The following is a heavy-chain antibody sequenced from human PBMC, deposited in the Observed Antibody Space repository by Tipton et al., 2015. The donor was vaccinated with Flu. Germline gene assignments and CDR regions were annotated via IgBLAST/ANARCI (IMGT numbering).Heavy chain of an antibody. CDR2: IQTGGTT. V-gene: IGHV3-66*02. J-gene: IGHJ4*02. Sequence: SLRLSCATSGFTFSHYWMNRVRRTPGKGLQWVSVIQTGGTTYYADSVRGRFTISRDNSKNTLYLQMNSLRTEDTAVYFCARVTVGASPYFFDYWGQGTLVTVSS. D-gene: IGHD1-26*01. CDR3: ARVTVGASPYFFDY. CDR1: GFTFSHYW.